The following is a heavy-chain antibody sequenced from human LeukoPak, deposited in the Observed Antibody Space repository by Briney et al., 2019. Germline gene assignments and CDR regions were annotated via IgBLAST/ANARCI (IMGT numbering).Heavy chain of an antibody. CDR2: IYSSGST. J-gene: IGHJ4*02. CDR3: AREPNYSGSYLPDY. V-gene: IGHV4-4*07. D-gene: IGHD1-26*01. Sequence: PSETLSLTCTVSGGSISSYYWSWIRQSAGKGLEWIGRIYSSGSTNYNPSLKSRVIMSVDTSKNQFSLKLTSVTAADTAVYYCAREPNYSGSYLPDYWGQGTLVTVSS. CDR1: GGSISSYY.